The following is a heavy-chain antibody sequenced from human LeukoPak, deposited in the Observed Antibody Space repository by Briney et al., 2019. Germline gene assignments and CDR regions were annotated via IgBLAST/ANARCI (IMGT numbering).Heavy chain of an antibody. V-gene: IGHV4-4*07. Sequence: SETLSLTCTVSGGSISSYYWSWIRQPAGKGLEWIGRIYTSGSTNYNPSLKSRVTMSVDTSKNQFSLKLSSVTAADTAAYYCARDSPPPHCSSTSCYPVDYYYYYMDVRGKGTTVTVSS. CDR2: IYTSGST. CDR1: GGSISSYY. J-gene: IGHJ6*03. CDR3: ARDSPPPHCSSTSCYPVDYYYYYMDV. D-gene: IGHD2-2*01.